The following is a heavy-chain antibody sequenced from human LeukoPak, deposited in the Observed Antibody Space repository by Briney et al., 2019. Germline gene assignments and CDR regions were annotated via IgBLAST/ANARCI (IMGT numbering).Heavy chain of an antibody. J-gene: IGHJ4*02. CDR2: IYHSGGT. V-gene: IGHV4-4*02. Sequence: SETLSLTCAVSGGSISSSNWWSWVRQPPGKGLEWIGEIYHSGGTNYNPSLKSRVTISVDKSKNQFSLKLSSVTAADTAVYYCASRGYSSGGRVDYWGQGTLVTVSS. CDR3: ASRGYSSGGRVDY. D-gene: IGHD6-19*01. CDR1: GGSISSSNW.